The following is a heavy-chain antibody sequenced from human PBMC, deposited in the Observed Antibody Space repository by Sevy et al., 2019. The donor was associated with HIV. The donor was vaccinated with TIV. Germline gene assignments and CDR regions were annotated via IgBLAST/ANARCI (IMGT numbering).Heavy chain of an antibody. V-gene: IGHV4-39*01. CDR1: GGSISSSSYY. J-gene: IGHJ5*02. CDR2: IYYSRST. Sequence: SETLSLTCTVSGGSISSSSYYWGWIRQPPGKGLEWIGSIYYSRSTYYDPSLKSRVTISVDTSKNQFSLKLSSVTAADTAVYYCARQGPHSSGYLNWFDPWGQGTLVTVSS. CDR3: ARQGPHSSGYLNWFDP. D-gene: IGHD3-22*01.